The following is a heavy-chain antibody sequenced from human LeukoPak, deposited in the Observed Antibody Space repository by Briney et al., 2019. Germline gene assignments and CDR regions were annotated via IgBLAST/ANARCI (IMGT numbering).Heavy chain of an antibody. CDR3: ASREWFGELLRDY. CDR2: INHSGST. D-gene: IGHD3-10*01. V-gene: IGHV4-34*01. J-gene: IGHJ4*02. CDR1: GGSFSGYY. Sequence: SEILSLTCAVYGGSFSGYYWSWIRQPPGKGLEWIGEINHSGSTNYNPSLKSRVTISVDTSKNQFSLKLSSVTAADTAVYYCASREWFGELLRDYWGQGTLVTVSS.